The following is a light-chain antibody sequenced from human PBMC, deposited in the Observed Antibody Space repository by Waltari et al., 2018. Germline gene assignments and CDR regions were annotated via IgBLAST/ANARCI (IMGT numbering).Light chain of an antibody. V-gene: IGKV3-20*01. CDR2: DAA. J-gene: IGKJ1*01. CDR3: QKYGTLPAT. Sequence: ELVLTQSPGPLCLSPGERATLSCRASQSVSRTLAWYQQKPGRAPRLLIYDAATRATGIQDMFSGSGSGTDFSLTISRLEPEDFAVYYCQKYGTLPATFGQGTKVEIK. CDR1: QSVSRT.